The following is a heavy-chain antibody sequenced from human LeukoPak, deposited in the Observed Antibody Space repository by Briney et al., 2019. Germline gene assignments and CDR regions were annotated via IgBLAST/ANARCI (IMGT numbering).Heavy chain of an antibody. CDR2: INPSGGST. J-gene: IGHJ5*02. CDR1: GYSFTSYY. D-gene: IGHD3-10*01. V-gene: IGHV1-46*01. Sequence: ASVKVSYKASGYSFTSYYMHWVRQAPGQGLEWMGLINPSGGSTSYAQKFQGRVTMTRDMSTSTVYMELSSLRSEDTAVYYCVRGRSVLLWFGEVPHENNWFDPWGQGTLVTVSS. CDR3: VRGRSVLLWFGEVPHENNWFDP.